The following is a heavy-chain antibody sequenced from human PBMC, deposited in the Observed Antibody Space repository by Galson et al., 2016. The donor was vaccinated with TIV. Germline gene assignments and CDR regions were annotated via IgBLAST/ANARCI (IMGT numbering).Heavy chain of an antibody. CDR2: ISHSGTTT. V-gene: IGHV3-11*04. D-gene: IGHD4/OR15-4a*01. CDR1: SFTVTDYY. J-gene: IGHJ6*02. CDR3: ARARTMRVADYYYGMDL. Sequence: AASSFTVTDYYINWVRQAPGKGLEWVAYISHSGTTTFYAEGVRGRFTISRDNAKNSAFLDMSSLRAEDTAVYYCARARTMRVADYYYGMDLWGQGTTVTVSS.